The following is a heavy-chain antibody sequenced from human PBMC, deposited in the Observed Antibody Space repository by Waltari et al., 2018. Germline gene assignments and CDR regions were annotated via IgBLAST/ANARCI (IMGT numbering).Heavy chain of an antibody. D-gene: IGHD6-13*01. J-gene: IGHJ4*02. CDR3: ARVPHCIAAADY. V-gene: IGHV4-34*01. CDR2: INHSGST. Sequence: QVQLQQWGAGLLKPSENLSLTCAVYGGSFSGSYWSWIRQPPGKGLEWIGEINHSGSTNSNPSLKSLVTISVDTSKNQFSLKLSSVTAADTAVYYCARVPHCIAAADYWGQGTLVTVSS. CDR1: GGSFSGSY.